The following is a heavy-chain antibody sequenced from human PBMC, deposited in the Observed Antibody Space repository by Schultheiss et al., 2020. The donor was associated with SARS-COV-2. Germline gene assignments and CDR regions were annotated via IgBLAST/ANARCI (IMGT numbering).Heavy chain of an antibody. D-gene: IGHD6-19*01. CDR2: INAFNGNT. J-gene: IGHJ4*02. V-gene: IGHV1-18*01. CDR1: GYAFTSYG. Sequence: ASVKVSCKASGYAFTSYGISWVRQAPGQGLEWMGWINAFNGNTNYAQKLQGRVTMTTDTSTGTAYMELRSLRSDDTAVYYCAREDSGWLGGGYWGQGTLVTVSS. CDR3: AREDSGWLGGGY.